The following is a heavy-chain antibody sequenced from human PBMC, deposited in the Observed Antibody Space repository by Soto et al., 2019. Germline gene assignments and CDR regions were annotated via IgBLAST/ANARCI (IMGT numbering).Heavy chain of an antibody. CDR1: GFTFSSYS. Sequence: EVQLVESGGGLVKPGGSLRLSCAASGFTFSSYSMNWVRQAPGKGLEWVSSISSSSSYIYYADSVKGRFTISRDNAKNSLYLQMNSLRAEDTAVYYCARENRKRYSSGWYYNWFDPWGQGTLVTVSS. CDR3: ARENRKRYSSGWYYNWFDP. J-gene: IGHJ5*02. CDR2: ISSSSSYI. D-gene: IGHD6-19*01. V-gene: IGHV3-21*01.